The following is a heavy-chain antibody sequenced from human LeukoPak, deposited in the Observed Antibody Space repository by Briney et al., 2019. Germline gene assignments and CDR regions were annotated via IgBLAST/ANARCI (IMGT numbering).Heavy chain of an antibody. J-gene: IGHJ4*02. CDR3: ARDGTGTIME. CDR2: INPSGGST. V-gene: IGHV1-46*01. D-gene: IGHD1-7*01. Sequence: ASVKVSCKASGYTFTSYYMHWVRQAPGQGLEWMGIINPSGGSTSYAQKFQGRVTMTRDTSISTAYMELSRLRSDDTAVYYCARDGTGTIMEWGQGTLVTVSS. CDR1: GYTFTSYY.